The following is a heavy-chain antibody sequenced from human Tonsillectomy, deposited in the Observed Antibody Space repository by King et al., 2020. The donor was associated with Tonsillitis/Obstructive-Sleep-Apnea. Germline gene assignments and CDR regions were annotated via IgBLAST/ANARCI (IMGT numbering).Heavy chain of an antibody. CDR2: ISSSSTTV. V-gene: IGHV3-48*02. Sequence: VQLVESGGGLVQPGGSLRLSCAASGFTFSGYSMNWVRQAPGKGLEWVSFISSSSTTVFSTASVRGRFTISRENAKNSLYLQINNLRDEDTAVYYCAREGDYDDDNLGHFDPWGQGTLVTVSS. CDR1: GFTFSGYS. J-gene: IGHJ5*02. D-gene: IGHD4-17*01. CDR3: AREGDYDDDNLGHFDP.